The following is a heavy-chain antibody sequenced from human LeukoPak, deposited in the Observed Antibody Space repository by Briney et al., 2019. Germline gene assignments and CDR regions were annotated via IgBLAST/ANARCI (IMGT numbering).Heavy chain of an antibody. J-gene: IGHJ4*02. Sequence: GASVKVSCKASGYTFNGFYLHWVRQAPGQGLEWMGWINPNSGGTNYAQKFQGRVTMTRDTSISTAYMELSRLRSDDTAVYYCARSDGKSSSRLTLHNWGQGTLVTVSS. CDR3: ARSDGKSSSRLTLHN. D-gene: IGHD6-13*01. CDR1: GYTFNGFY. CDR2: INPNSGGT. V-gene: IGHV1-2*02.